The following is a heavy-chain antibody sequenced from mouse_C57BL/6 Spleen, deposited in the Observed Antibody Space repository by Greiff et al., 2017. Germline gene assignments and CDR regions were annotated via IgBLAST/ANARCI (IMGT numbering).Heavy chain of an antibody. CDR3: SRTYGNYDAMDY. J-gene: IGHJ4*01. D-gene: IGHD2-1*01. CDR2: INPNYGTT. CDR1: GYSFTDYT. Sequence: VQLQQSGPELVKPGASVKISCKASGYSFTDYTMNWVMQSQGKSLAWIGVINPNYGTTSYKQKFKGKATLTVDQTSSTTYMQLNSLTSEDSAVNYCSRTYGNYDAMDYWGQGTSVTVSS. V-gene: IGHV1-39*01.